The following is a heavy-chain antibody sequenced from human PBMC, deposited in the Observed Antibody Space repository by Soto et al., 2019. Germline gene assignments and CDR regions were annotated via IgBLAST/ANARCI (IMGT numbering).Heavy chain of an antibody. CDR1: GFTFSSYA. D-gene: IGHD2-2*01. CDR2: ISGSGGST. Sequence: EVQLLESGGGLVQPGGSLRLSCAASGFTFSSYAMSWVRQAPGKGLEWVSAISGSGGSTYYADSVKGRFTISRDNSKNTLYLQMNSLRAEDTAVYYCAKDRGGCSCTSCPPRLFDYWGQGTLVTVSS. J-gene: IGHJ4*02. CDR3: AKDRGGCSCTSCPPRLFDY. V-gene: IGHV3-23*01.